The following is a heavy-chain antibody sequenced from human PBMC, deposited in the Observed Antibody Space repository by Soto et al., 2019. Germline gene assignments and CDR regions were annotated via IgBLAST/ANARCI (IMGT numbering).Heavy chain of an antibody. CDR2: IVPIFGPE. CDR1: GGTFSTSA. Sequence: QVRLVQSGPEVRKPGFSVKVSCKASGGTFSTSAISWVRQAPGQGLEWMVGIVPIFGPEKYAPKFQGRVTITADESTNTFYMELGSLRSEDTAVYYCARGVEYSTGWHYFDYWGQGTLVTVSS. D-gene: IGHD6-19*01. V-gene: IGHV1-69*01. CDR3: ARGVEYSTGWHYFDY. J-gene: IGHJ4*02.